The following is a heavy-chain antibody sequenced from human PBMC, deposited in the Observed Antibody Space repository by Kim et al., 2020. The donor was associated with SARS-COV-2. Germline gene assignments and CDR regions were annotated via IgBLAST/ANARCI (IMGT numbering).Heavy chain of an antibody. D-gene: IGHD3-9*01. CDR3: ARDVLRYFDWLTTPEFYY. Sequence: GGSLRLSCAASGFTFSSYWMSWVRQAPGKGLEWVANIKQDGSEKYYVDSLKGRFTISRANAKNSLYLQMNSLRAEDTAVYYCARDVLRYFDWLTTPEFYYWGQGTLVTVCS. CDR1: GFTFSSYW. V-gene: IGHV3-7*01. CDR2: IKQDGSEK. J-gene: IGHJ4*02.